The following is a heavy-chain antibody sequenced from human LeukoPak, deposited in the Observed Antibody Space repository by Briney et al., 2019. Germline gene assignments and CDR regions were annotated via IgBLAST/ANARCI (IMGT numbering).Heavy chain of an antibody. J-gene: IGHJ4*02. Sequence: PGGSLRLSCAASGFTFSDYAMTWVRQAPGKGLEWVAVIWYDGSNKYYADSVKGRFTISRDNSKNTLYLQMNSLRAEDTAVYYCARERDGYNYIGYWGQGTLVTVSS. CDR3: ARERDGYNYIGY. CDR2: IWYDGSNK. D-gene: IGHD5-24*01. V-gene: IGHV3-33*08. CDR1: GFTFSDYA.